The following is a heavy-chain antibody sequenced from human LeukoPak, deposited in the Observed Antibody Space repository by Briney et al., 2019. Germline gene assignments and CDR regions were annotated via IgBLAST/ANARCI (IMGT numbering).Heavy chain of an antibody. Sequence: SETLSLTCAVYGGSFSGYYWSWIRQPPGKGLEWIGEINHSGSTNYNPSLKSRVTISVDTSKNQFSLKLSSVTAADTAVYYCASTLPEDSSGYRANYFDYWGQGTLVTVSS. CDR2: INHSGST. D-gene: IGHD3-22*01. CDR3: ASTLPEDSSGYRANYFDY. CDR1: GGSFSGYY. J-gene: IGHJ4*02. V-gene: IGHV4-34*01.